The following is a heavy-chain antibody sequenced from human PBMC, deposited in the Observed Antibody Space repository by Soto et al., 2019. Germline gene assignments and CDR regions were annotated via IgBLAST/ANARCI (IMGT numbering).Heavy chain of an antibody. CDR3: ARERQQLGVYYYYGMDV. CDR2: IWYDGSNK. V-gene: IGHV3-33*01. CDR1: GFTSSSYG. D-gene: IGHD6-13*01. Sequence: GGSLRLSCAASGFTSSSYGMHWVRQAPGKGLEWVAVIWYDGSNKYYADSVKGRFTISRDNSKNTLYLQMNSLRAEDTAVYYCARERQQLGVYYYYGMDVWGQGTTVTVSS. J-gene: IGHJ6*02.